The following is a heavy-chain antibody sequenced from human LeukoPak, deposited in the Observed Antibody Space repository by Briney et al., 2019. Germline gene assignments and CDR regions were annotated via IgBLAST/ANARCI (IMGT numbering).Heavy chain of an antibody. CDR3: ARDPPSEEAFDI. Sequence: GGSLRLSCAASGFTFSTYWMSWVRQVPGKGLEWVANIKQDGSEKYSVDSTRGRFTISRDNAKNSVYLQMNSLRAEDTAVYYCARDPPSEEAFDIWGQGTMVTVSS. CDR1: GFTFSTYW. J-gene: IGHJ3*02. CDR2: IKQDGSEK. V-gene: IGHV3-7*03.